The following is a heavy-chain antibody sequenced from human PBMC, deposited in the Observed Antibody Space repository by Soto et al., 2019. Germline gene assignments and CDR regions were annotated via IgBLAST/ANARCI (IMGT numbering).Heavy chain of an antibody. CDR3: ARLNSPYYYDSSGYYFYYYYSGMDV. CDR1: GGSISSYY. V-gene: IGHV4-59*01. Sequence: SETLSLTCTVSGGSISSYYWSWIRQPPGKGLEWIGYIYYSGSTNYNPSLKSRVTISVDTSKNQFSLKLSSVTAADTAVYYCARLNSPYYYDSSGYYFYYYYSGMDVWGQGTTVTVPS. D-gene: IGHD3-22*01. CDR2: IYYSGST. J-gene: IGHJ6*02.